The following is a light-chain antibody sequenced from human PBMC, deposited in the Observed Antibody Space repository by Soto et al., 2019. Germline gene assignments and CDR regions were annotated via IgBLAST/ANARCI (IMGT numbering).Light chain of an antibody. V-gene: IGKV3-11*01. CDR1: QSVNSY. CDR2: DAS. Sequence: EIVLTQSPATLSLSPGERATLSCRASQSVNSYLAWYQQKPGQAPRLLISDASNRATGIPGRSSGSGSGTDFTLTISSLEPEDFAIYYCQQRTNWPSSTFGQGTRLEIK. J-gene: IGKJ5*01. CDR3: QQRTNWPSST.